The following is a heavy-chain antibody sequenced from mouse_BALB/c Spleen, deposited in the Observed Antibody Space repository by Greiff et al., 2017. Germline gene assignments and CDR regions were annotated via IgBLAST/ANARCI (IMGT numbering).Heavy chain of an antibody. V-gene: IGHV1-9*01. CDR3: ARNEGLYDGYYGAMDY. Sequence: VQLQQSGAELMKPGASVKISCKATGYTFSSYWIEWVKQRPGHGLEWIGEILPGSGSTNYNEKFKGKATFTADTSSNTAYMQLSSLTSEDSAVYYCARNEGLYDGYYGAMDYWGQGTSVTVSS. CDR1: GYTFSSYW. D-gene: IGHD2-3*01. J-gene: IGHJ4*01. CDR2: ILPGSGST.